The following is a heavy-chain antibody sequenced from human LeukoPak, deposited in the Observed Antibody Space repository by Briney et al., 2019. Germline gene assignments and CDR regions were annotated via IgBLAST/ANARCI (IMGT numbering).Heavy chain of an antibody. Sequence: SETLSLTCTVSGGSISSYYWSWIRQPPGKGLEGIGYIYYSGSTNYNPSLKSRVTISVDTSKNQFSLKLSSVTAADTAVYYCATFPPTIVGATKAFDYWGQGTLVTVSS. CDR3: ATFPPTIVGATKAFDY. CDR2: IYYSGST. J-gene: IGHJ4*02. V-gene: IGHV4-59*01. CDR1: GGSISSYY. D-gene: IGHD1-26*01.